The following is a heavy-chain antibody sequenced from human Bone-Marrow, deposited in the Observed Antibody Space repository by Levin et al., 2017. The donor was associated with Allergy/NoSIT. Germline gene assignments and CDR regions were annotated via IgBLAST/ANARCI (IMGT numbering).Heavy chain of an antibody. V-gene: IGHV1-8*01. Sequence: VASVKVSCRASGFTFTTFDINWIRQAPGQGLEWLGWVSPKTGQTEYAQKFEGRVTMTRNPSTATAYMELRSLRYEDTAVYYCARATTVTSRYFDLWGRGTLVIVSS. D-gene: IGHD4-17*01. CDR1: GFTFTTFD. CDR2: VSPKTGQT. J-gene: IGHJ2*01. CDR3: ARATTVTSRYFDL.